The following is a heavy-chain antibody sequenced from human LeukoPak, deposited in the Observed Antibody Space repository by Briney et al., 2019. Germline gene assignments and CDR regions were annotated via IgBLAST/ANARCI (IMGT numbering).Heavy chain of an antibody. Sequence: GGSLRLSCAASGFTFSSYAVSWVRQAPGKGLEWVSSISGSGVATYSADSVKGRFTISRDNSKNTLYLQMNSLRAGDTAVYYCAKDWGYSSSQGYYFDYWGQGTLVTVSS. CDR3: AKDWGYSSSQGYYFDY. J-gene: IGHJ4*02. V-gene: IGHV3-23*01. CDR1: GFTFSSYA. CDR2: ISGSGVAT. D-gene: IGHD6-13*01.